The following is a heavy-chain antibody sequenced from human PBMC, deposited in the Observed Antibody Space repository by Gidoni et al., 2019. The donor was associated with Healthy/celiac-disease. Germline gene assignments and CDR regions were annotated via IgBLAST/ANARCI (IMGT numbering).Heavy chain of an antibody. CDR3: AKRVLSMVRGVTYYYGMDV. J-gene: IGHJ6*02. D-gene: IGHD3-10*01. V-gene: IGHV3-23*01. Sequence: EVPLLESGGGLVQPGGSLRLSCAASGFTFSSYAMRWVRQAPGQRLEWVSAISGSGGSTYYADAVKRRFTISRDNSKNTLYLQMNRLRAEETAVYYCAKRVLSMVRGVTYYYGMDVWGQGTTVTVSS. CDR2: ISGSGGST. CDR1: GFTFSSYA.